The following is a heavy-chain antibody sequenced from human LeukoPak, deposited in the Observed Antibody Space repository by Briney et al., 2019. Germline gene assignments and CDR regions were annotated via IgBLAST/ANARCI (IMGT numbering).Heavy chain of an antibody. CDR2: IKQDRSEK. CDR3: ARLREIPVFGVVTKSTSYFDY. CDR1: GFTFSGSA. Sequence: GGSLRLSCAASGFTFSGSALHWVRQAPGKGLELVANIKQDRSEKYYVDSVKGRFTISRDNAKNSLYLQMNSLRAEDTAVYYCARLREIPVFGVVTKSTSYFDYWGQGTLVTVSS. D-gene: IGHD3-3*01. J-gene: IGHJ4*02. V-gene: IGHV3-7*01.